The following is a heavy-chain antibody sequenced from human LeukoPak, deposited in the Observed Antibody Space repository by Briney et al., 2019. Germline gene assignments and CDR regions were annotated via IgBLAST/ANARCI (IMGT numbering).Heavy chain of an antibody. CDR1: GFTFSSYG. Sequence: PGGSLRLSCAASGFTFSSYGMSWVRQAPGKGLEWVSAISGSGGSTYYADSVKGRFTISRDNSKNTLYLQMNSLRAEDTAVYYCAKDSVGVVPAAIPAFDIWGQGTMVTVSS. J-gene: IGHJ3*02. D-gene: IGHD2-2*01. V-gene: IGHV3-23*01. CDR2: ISGSGGST. CDR3: AKDSVGVVPAAIPAFDI.